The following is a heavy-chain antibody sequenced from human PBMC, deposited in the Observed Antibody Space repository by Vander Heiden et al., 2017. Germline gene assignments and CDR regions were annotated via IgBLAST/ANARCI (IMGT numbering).Heavy chain of an antibody. J-gene: IGHJ4*02. CDR2: ISGSGGGST. Sequence: EVQLLASGGGLVQPGGSLRLSCAVAGFTFSSYAMRWVRQAPGKGLEWVSAISGSGGGSTYYAESGKGRFTISRDNSKNTLYLQMSSLRAEDTAVYYCAKDLYNDFWSGYFDYWGQGTLVTVSS. D-gene: IGHD3-3*01. V-gene: IGHV3-23*01. CDR3: AKDLYNDFWSGYFDY. CDR1: GFTFSSYA.